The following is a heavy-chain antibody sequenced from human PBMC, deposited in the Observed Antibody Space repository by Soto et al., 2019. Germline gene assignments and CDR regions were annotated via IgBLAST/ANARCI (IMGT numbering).Heavy chain of an antibody. CDR1: GYTFTSYY. D-gene: IGHD5-12*01. V-gene: IGHV1-46*01. J-gene: IGHJ4*02. CDR3: ARSYSGYDSASDY. CDR2: INPSGGST. Sequence: QVQLVQSGAEVKKPGASVKVSRKASGYTFTSYYMHWVRQAPGQGLEWMGIINPSGGSTSYAQKCQGRVTMTRDTSTSTVYMELSSLRSEDTAVYYCARSYSGYDSASDYWGQGTLVTVSS.